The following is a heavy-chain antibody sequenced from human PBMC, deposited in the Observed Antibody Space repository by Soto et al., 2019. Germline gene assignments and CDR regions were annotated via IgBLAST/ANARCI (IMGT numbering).Heavy chain of an antibody. J-gene: IGHJ4*02. Sequence: PSETLSLTCTVSGGSITSSYWSWIRRPPGKGLEWIAYIYDTGISGYTPSTSYNPSLKSRVTMSVDTSKSQFSLKLTPVTAADTAVYYCARGGRQQLIPTPISYKIDYWGQGTLVTVSS. CDR1: GGSITSSY. D-gene: IGHD6-13*01. CDR2: IYDTGISGYTPST. V-gene: IGHV4-59*01. CDR3: ARGGRQQLIPTPISYKIDY.